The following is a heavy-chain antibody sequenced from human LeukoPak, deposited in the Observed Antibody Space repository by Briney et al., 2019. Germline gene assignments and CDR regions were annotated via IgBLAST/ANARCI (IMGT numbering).Heavy chain of an antibody. Sequence: SETLSLTCTVSGGSISSYYWSWIRQPPGKGLEWIGYIYYSGSTNYNPSLKSRVTTSVDTSKNQFSLKLSSVTAADTAVYYCASSDSSGYPDYWGQGTLVTVSS. CDR3: ASSDSSGYPDY. CDR2: IYYSGST. V-gene: IGHV4-59*01. J-gene: IGHJ4*02. CDR1: GGSISSYY. D-gene: IGHD3-22*01.